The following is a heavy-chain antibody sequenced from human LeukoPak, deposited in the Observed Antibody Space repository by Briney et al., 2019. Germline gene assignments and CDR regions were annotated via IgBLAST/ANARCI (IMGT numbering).Heavy chain of an antibody. Sequence: SQTLSLTCTVSGGSISSGDYYWSWIRQPPGKGLEWIGYIYYSGSTYYNPFLKSRVTISVDTSKNQFSLKLSSVTAADTAVYYCATLRVYYYYGMDVWGQGTTVTVSS. D-gene: IGHD6-6*01. CDR3: ATLRVYYYYGMDV. CDR1: GGSISSGDYY. J-gene: IGHJ6*02. V-gene: IGHV4-30-4*01. CDR2: IYYSGST.